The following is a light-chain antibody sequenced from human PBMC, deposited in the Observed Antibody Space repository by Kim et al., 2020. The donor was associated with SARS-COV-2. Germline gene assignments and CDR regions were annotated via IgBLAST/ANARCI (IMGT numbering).Light chain of an antibody. CDR1: KLGDKY. Sequence: SYELTQPPSVSVSPGQTASITCSGDKLGDKYACWYQQKPGQSPVLVIYQDSKRPSGIPERFSGSNSGNTATLPISGTQAMDEADYYCQAWDSSPVVFGGG. V-gene: IGLV3-1*01. CDR2: QDS. CDR3: QAWDSSPVV. J-gene: IGLJ2*01.